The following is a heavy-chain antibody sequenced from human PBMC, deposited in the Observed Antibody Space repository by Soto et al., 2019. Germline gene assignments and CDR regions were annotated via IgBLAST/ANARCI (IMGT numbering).Heavy chain of an antibody. Sequence: GGSLRLSCAASGFTFSSYWMSWVRQAPGKGLEWVANIKQDGSEKYYVDSVKGRFTISRDNAKNSLYLQMNSLRAEDTAVYYCARGGAPYYYDFWSGYYYMDVWGKGTTVTVSS. J-gene: IGHJ6*03. CDR2: IKQDGSEK. D-gene: IGHD3-3*01. CDR3: ARGGAPYYYDFWSGYYYMDV. V-gene: IGHV3-7*01. CDR1: GFTFSSYW.